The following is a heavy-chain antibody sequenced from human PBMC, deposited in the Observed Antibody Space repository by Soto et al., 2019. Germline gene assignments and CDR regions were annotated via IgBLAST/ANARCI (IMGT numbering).Heavy chain of an antibody. CDR1: GYTFTGYY. V-gene: IGHV1-2*04. CDR2: INPNSGGT. Sequence: ASVKVSCKASGYTFTGYYMHWVRQAPGQGLEWMGWINPNSGGTNYAQKFQGWVTMTRDTSISTACMELSRLRSDDTAVYYCARAETYYDFYTKAPPLYYYYGMDVWGQGTTVTVSS. CDR3: ARAETYYDFYTKAPPLYYYYGMDV. D-gene: IGHD3-3*01. J-gene: IGHJ6*02.